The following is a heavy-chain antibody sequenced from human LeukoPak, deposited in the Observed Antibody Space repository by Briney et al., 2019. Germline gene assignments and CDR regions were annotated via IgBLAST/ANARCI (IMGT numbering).Heavy chain of an antibody. Sequence: ASVKVSCKASGYTFTGYYMHWVRQAPGQGLEWMGWLNPNSGGTNFAQKFQGRVTMTRDTSISTAYMELSRLRSDDTAVFHCARGSVDYSYGYSGYGMDVWGQGTTVTVSS. CDR3: ARGSVDYSYGYSGYGMDV. V-gene: IGHV1-2*02. D-gene: IGHD5-18*01. J-gene: IGHJ6*02. CDR2: LNPNSGGT. CDR1: GYTFTGYY.